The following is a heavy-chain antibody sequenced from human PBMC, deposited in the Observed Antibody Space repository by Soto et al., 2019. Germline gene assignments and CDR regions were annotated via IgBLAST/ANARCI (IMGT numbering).Heavy chain of an antibody. V-gene: IGHV4-59*13. J-gene: IGHJ4*02. CDR2: IYYSGST. CDR1: GGSISSYY. CDR3: ARAAAAGSYYFDY. Sequence: PSETLSLTCTVSGGSISSYYWSWIRQPPGKGLEWIGYIYYSGSTNYNPSLKSRVTISVDTSKNQFSLKLSSVTAADTAVYYCARAAAAGSYYFDYWGQGTLVTVS. D-gene: IGHD6-13*01.